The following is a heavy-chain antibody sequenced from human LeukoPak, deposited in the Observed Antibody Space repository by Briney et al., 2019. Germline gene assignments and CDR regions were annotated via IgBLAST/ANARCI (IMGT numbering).Heavy chain of an antibody. V-gene: IGHV3-21*04. Sequence: PGGSLRLSCAASGFTFSSYSMNWVRQAPGKGLEWVSYISSSSSYIYYADSVKGRFTISRDNAKNSLYLQMNSLRAEDTAVYYCARDLYDYGDYAGYFDYWGQGTLVTVSS. CDR1: GFTFSSYS. D-gene: IGHD4-17*01. CDR3: ARDLYDYGDYAGYFDY. CDR2: ISSSSSYI. J-gene: IGHJ4*02.